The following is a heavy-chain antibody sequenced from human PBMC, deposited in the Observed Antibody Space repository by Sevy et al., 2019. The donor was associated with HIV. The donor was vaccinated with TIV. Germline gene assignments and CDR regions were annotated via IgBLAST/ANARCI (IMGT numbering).Heavy chain of an antibody. CDR2: IKQDGSEK. Sequence: GGSLRLSCAASGFTFSSYWMSWVRQAPGKGLEWVANIKQDGSEKYYVDSVKGRFTISRDNAKNSLYLQMNSLRAEDTAVYYCARRGLQTGYIQQLVPENWFDPWGQGTLVTVS. CDR3: ARRGLQTGYIQQLVPENWFDP. CDR1: GFTFSSYW. D-gene: IGHD6-13*01. J-gene: IGHJ5*02. V-gene: IGHV3-7*03.